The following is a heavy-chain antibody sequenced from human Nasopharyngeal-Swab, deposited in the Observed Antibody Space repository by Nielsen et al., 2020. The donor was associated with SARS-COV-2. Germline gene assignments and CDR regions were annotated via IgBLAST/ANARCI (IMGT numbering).Heavy chain of an antibody. V-gene: IGHV1-18*04. CDR1: GDTFTSYG. CDR3: AKGIAVADAFDI. J-gene: IGHJ3*02. D-gene: IGHD6-19*01. Sequence: ALVKVSCKASGDTFTSYGIRWVGQDRGHGLEWMGWISAYNGNTNYAQKLQGRVTMTTDTSTSTAYMELRSLRSDDTAVYYCAKGIAVADAFDIWGQGTMVTVSS. CDR2: ISAYNGNT.